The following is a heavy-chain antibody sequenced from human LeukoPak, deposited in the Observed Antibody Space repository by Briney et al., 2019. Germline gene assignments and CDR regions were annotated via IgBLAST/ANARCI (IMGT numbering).Heavy chain of an antibody. D-gene: IGHD1-26*01. CDR2: ISGSGGST. Sequence: PGGSLRLSCAASGFTFSSYAMNWVRQAPGKGLEWVSGISGSGGSTYYADSVKGRFTISRDNSKNTLYLQMNSLRAEDTAVYYCARGSSGSYDPPYYYGMDVWGQGTTVTVSS. CDR3: ARGSSGSYDPPYYYGMDV. J-gene: IGHJ6*02. CDR1: GFTFSSYA. V-gene: IGHV3-23*01.